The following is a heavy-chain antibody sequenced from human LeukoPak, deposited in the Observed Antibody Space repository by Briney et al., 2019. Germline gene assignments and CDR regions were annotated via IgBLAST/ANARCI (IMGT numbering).Heavy chain of an antibody. V-gene: IGHV3-30*18. Sequence: GGSLRLSCAASGFXFSSYGIHWVRQAPGKGLEWVAVISYDGSDKYYADSLEGRFTISRDNSKNTLYLQMNSLRAEDTAVYYCAKDHQGFNYYGSGSYSPCNFDYWGQGTLVTVSS. D-gene: IGHD3-10*01. CDR2: ISYDGSDK. J-gene: IGHJ4*02. CDR1: GFXFSSYG. CDR3: AKDHQGFNYYGSGSYSPCNFDY.